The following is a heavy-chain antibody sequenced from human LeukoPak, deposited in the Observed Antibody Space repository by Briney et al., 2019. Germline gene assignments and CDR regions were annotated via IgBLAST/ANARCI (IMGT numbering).Heavy chain of an antibody. CDR1: GGSISGNY. J-gene: IGHJ5*02. D-gene: IGHD1-26*01. V-gene: IGHV4-4*09. CDR2: IHSSGCT. Sequence: PSETLSFTCTVSGGSISGNYWSWIRQPPGQRLEWIAYIHSSGCTNYAPSLKSRVTISVDTSNNQFSLKVTSVTAADTAMYYCTKRQGPTSGSYDYFDPWGQGALVTVSS. CDR3: TKRQGPTSGSYDYFDP.